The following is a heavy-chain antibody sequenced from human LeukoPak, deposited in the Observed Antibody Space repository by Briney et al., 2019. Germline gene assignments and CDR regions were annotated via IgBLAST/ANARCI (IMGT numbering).Heavy chain of an antibody. CDR3: ARLNWQLDQYFDY. Sequence: GGSLRLSCAASGFSFSTDWMNWVRQAPGKGLVWVSRINSDGSGGDYADSVKGRVSISRDNGKNTLYLQMNSLRAEDTGVYYCARLNWQLDQYFDYWGQGTPVTVSS. CDR1: GFSFSTDW. CDR2: INSDGSGG. J-gene: IGHJ4*02. D-gene: IGHD6-6*01. V-gene: IGHV3-74*01.